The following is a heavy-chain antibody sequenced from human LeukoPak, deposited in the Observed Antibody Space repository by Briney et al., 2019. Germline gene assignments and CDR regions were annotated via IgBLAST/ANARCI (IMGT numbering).Heavy chain of an antibody. CDR1: GFTLSNYA. Sequence: GGSLRLSCAASGFTLSNYAMNWVRQAPGKGLEWVSSINGSGDKTYYADSVKGRFTISRDNSKNTLYLQMNSLRAEDTAVYYCAKPARTDYADYWGQGTLVTVSS. D-gene: IGHD1-14*01. J-gene: IGHJ4*02. CDR2: INGSGDKT. V-gene: IGHV3-23*01. CDR3: AKPARTDYADY.